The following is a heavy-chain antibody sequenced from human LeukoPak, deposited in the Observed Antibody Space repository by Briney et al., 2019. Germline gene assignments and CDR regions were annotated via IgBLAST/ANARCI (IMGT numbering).Heavy chain of an antibody. CDR1: GYTFTSYY. CDR3: ARDLSPPYDILTGGKGPFGY. J-gene: IGHJ4*02. V-gene: IGHV1-46*01. CDR2: INPSGGSA. Sequence: ASVKVSCKASGYTFTSYYMHWVRQAPGQGLEWMGIINPSGGSASYAQKFQGRVTMTRDTSTSTVYMELSSLRSEDTAVYYCARDLSPPYDILTGGKGPFGYWGQGTLVTVSS. D-gene: IGHD3-9*01.